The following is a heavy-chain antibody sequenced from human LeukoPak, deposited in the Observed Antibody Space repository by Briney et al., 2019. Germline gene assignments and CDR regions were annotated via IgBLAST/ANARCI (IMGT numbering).Heavy chain of an antibody. CDR3: ARQIRSSGWYPDY. Sequence: SETLSLTCTVSGGSISSSSYYWGWIRQPPGKGPEWIGSFFYSGSTYYNPSLKSRVTISVDTSKNQFSLKLSSVAAADTAVYYCARQIRSSGWYPDYWGQGTLVTVSS. CDR2: FFYSGST. CDR1: GGSISSSSYY. D-gene: IGHD6-19*01. V-gene: IGHV4-39*01. J-gene: IGHJ4*02.